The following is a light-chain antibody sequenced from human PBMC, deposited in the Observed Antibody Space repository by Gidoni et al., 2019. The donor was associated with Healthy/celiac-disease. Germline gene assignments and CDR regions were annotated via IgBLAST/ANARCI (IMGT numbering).Light chain of an antibody. V-gene: IGKV3-15*01. CDR3: QQYNNWPRT. J-gene: IGKJ1*01. Sequence: IVMTQSPATLSVSPGERATLSCRASQSVSSNFAWYQQKPGQAPRLLIYGASTRATGIPARFSGSGSGTDFTLTISSLQSEDFAVYYCQQYNNWPRTFGQGTKVEIK. CDR2: GAS. CDR1: QSVSSN.